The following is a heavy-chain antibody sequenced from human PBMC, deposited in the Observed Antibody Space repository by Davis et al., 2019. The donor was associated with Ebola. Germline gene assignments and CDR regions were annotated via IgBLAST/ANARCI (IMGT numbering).Heavy chain of an antibody. D-gene: IGHD1-26*01. CDR2: ISGSGGST. Sequence: PGGSLRLSCAASGFTFSSYAMSWVRQAPGKGLEWVSVISGSGGSTYYADSVQGRFTISRDNSKNTLYLQIYSLRAEDTAVYYCAKDGGSYRYFDYWGQGTLVTVSS. J-gene: IGHJ4*02. V-gene: IGHV3-23*01. CDR3: AKDGGSYRYFDY. CDR1: GFTFSSYA.